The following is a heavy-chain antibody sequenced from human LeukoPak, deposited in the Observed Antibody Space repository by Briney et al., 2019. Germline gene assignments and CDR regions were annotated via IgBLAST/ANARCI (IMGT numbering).Heavy chain of an antibody. Sequence: GASVKVSCKASGYTFTGYYMHWVRQAPGQGLEWMGWINPNSGDTYFAQHFKGRVTMTTDTSISTTYMEMNSLRSDDTAVFYCARQGSGSYKLDYWGQGALVIVSS. CDR1: GYTFTGYY. J-gene: IGHJ4*02. CDR3: ARQGSGSYKLDY. D-gene: IGHD3-10*01. V-gene: IGHV1-2*02. CDR2: INPNSGDT.